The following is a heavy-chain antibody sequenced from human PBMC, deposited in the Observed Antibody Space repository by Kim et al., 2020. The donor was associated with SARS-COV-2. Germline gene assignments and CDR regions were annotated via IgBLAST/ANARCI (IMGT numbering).Heavy chain of an antibody. J-gene: IGHJ4*02. Sequence: GGSLRLSCAASGFTFSSYAMHWVRQAPGKGLEWVAVISYDGSNKYYADSVKGRFTISRDNSKNTLYLQMNSLRAEDTAVYYCAREGVVVAARRVVRFFDYWGQGTLVTVSS. CDR2: ISYDGSNK. CDR3: AREGVVVAARRVVRFFDY. CDR1: GFTFSSYA. D-gene: IGHD2-15*01. V-gene: IGHV3-30*04.